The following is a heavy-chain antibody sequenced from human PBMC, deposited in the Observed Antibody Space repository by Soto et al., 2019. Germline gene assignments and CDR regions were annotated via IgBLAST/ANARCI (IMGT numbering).Heavy chain of an antibody. CDR1: GGSFRGYF. Sequence: PSETLSLTCAVYGGSFRGYFWSWIRQPPGKGLEWIGEINHSGSTNYNPSLKSRVTISVDRTKNQFSLKLTSVTAADTAVYYCARAGEYEWAAMAAWGKGSLFTVSS. D-gene: IGHD1-26*01. V-gene: IGHV4-34*01. CDR2: INHSGST. J-gene: IGHJ4*02. CDR3: ARAGEYEWAAMAA.